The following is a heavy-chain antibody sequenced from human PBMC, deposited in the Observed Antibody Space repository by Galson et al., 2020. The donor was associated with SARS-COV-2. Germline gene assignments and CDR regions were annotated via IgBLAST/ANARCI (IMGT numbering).Heavy chain of an antibody. V-gene: IGHV4-61*09. CDR1: GGSMNSGSYY. CDR3: RQFALGAVPIDY. Sequence: SETLSFTCTVSGGSMNSGSYYWNWIRQPAGKGLEWIGHVFITGTTNYNPSLKSRATISLDTSKNQFSLKLTSVTAADTAVYYCRQFALGAVPIDYWGQGTLVTVS. D-gene: IGHD6-19*01. CDR2: VFITGTT. J-gene: IGHJ4*02.